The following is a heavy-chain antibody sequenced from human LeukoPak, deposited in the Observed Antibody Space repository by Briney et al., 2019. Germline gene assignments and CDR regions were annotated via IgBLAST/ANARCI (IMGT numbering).Heavy chain of an antibody. CDR3: ARDYSEYYYYYYMDV. CDR1: GFTFSSYS. Sequence: GGSLGLSCAASGFTFSSYSMNWVRQAPGKGLEWVSSISSSSSYIYYADSVKGRFTISRDNAKNSLYLQMNSLRAEDTAVYYCARDYSEYYYYYYMDVWGKGTTVTVSS. D-gene: IGHD2-15*01. J-gene: IGHJ6*03. V-gene: IGHV3-21*01. CDR2: ISSSSSYI.